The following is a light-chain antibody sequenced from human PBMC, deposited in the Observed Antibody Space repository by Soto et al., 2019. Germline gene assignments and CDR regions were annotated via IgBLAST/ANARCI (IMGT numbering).Light chain of an antibody. CDR1: QTISRW. CDR2: DAS. V-gene: IGKV1-5*01. Sequence: DIQMSQSPSSLSASVRDRVTITCRASQTISRWLAWYQQKPGKAPNLLIYDASSLQSGVPSRFSGIGSGTEFTLTISSLQPDDFATYYCQQYNSHWTFGQGTKVEIK. CDR3: QQYNSHWT. J-gene: IGKJ1*01.